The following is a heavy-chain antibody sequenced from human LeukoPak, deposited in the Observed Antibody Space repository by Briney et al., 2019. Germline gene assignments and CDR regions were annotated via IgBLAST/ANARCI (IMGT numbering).Heavy chain of an antibody. V-gene: IGHV3-23*01. J-gene: IGHJ4*02. D-gene: IGHD3-22*01. Sequence: SGGSLRLSCAASGFTFSSYAMSWVRQAPGKGLEWVSAISGSGGSTYYADSVKGRFTISRDNAKNSLYLQMSSLRAEDTAVYYCAREREKRFTYYYDSSGGFDYWGQGTLVTVSS. CDR3: AREREKRFTYYYDSSGGFDY. CDR1: GFTFSSYA. CDR2: ISGSGGST.